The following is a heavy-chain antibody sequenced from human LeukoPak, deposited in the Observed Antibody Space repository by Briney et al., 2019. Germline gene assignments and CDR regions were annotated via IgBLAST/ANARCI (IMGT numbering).Heavy chain of an antibody. V-gene: IGHV3-30-3*01. D-gene: IGHD2-21*02. CDR3: ARWDRAYCGGDCYLISAFDI. CDR1: GLTFSIYA. CDR2: ISYDGSNK. Sequence: PGGSLRLSCAASGLTFSIYAMHWVRQAPGKGLEWVAVISYDGSNKYYADSVKGRFTISRDNSKNTLYLQMNSLRAEDTAVYYCARWDRAYCGGDCYLISAFDIWGQGTMVTVSS. J-gene: IGHJ3*02.